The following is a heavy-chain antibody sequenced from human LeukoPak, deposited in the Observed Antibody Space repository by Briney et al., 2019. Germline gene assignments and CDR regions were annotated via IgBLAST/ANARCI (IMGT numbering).Heavy chain of an antibody. J-gene: IGHJ4*02. CDR1: GFTFSSYA. Sequence: SGGTLRLSCAASGFTFSSYAMHWVRQAPGKGLEGVAVISYDGSNKYYADSVKGRFTISRDNAKNSLYLQMNSLRAEDTALYYCARVVGYSSGSDLKYFDYWGQGTLVTVSS. D-gene: IGHD6-19*01. V-gene: IGHV3-30*04. CDR3: ARVVGYSSGSDLKYFDY. CDR2: ISYDGSNK.